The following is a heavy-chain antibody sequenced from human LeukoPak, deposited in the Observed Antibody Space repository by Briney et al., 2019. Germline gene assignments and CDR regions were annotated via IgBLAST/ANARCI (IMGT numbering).Heavy chain of an antibody. D-gene: IGHD1-26*01. CDR3: ARGPSRGSSRSYIPYTGDI. J-gene: IGHJ3*02. Sequence: ASVKVSCKASGYTFTGYYMHWVRQAPGQGLEWMGWINPNSGSTNYAQKLQGRVTMTRDTSISTAYMELSRLRSDDTAVYYCARGPSRGSSRSYIPYTGDIWGQGTLVTVSS. CDR1: GYTFTGYY. V-gene: IGHV1-2*02. CDR2: INPNSGST.